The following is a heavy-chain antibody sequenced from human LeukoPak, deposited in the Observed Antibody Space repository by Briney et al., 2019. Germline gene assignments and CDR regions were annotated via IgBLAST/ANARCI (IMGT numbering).Heavy chain of an antibody. J-gene: IGHJ4*02. CDR1: GGSINFNH. CDR3: ARPFGHYDSSGYSD. Sequence: SETLSLTCSVSGGSINFNHWSWIRQPAGKGLEWIGYIYYSGSTNYNPSLKSRVTISVDTSKNQLSLKLSSVTAADTAVYYCARPFGHYDSSGYSDWGQGTLVTVSS. CDR2: IYYSGST. D-gene: IGHD3-22*01. V-gene: IGHV4-59*08.